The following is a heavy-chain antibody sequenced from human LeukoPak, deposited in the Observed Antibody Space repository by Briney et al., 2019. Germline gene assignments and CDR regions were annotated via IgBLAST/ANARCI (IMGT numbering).Heavy chain of an antibody. CDR3: VKGGWGATIHI. J-gene: IGHJ3*02. CDR1: GFTFSIYA. V-gene: IGHV3-23*01. CDR2: ISDSGDRT. Sequence: GGPLRLSCVGSGFTFSIYAMTWVRQAPGKGLEWVSGISDSGDRTYYADSVKGRFTISRDNSKNTLYLQMNSLTAEDTALYYCVKGGWGATIHIWGQGTMVTVSS. D-gene: IGHD1-26*01.